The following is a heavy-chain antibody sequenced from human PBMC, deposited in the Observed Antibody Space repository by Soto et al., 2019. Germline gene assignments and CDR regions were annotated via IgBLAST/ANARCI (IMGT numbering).Heavy chain of an antibody. CDR1: GYSFTSYW. Sequence: GESLKISCKGSGYSFTSYWIGWVRQMPGKGLEWMGIIYPGDSDTRYSPSFQGQVTISADKSISTAYLQWSSLKASDTAMYYYVRPGYCSGGSCYQTTVTTHYYYYGMDVWGQGTTVTVSS. CDR3: VRPGYCSGGSCYQTTVTTHYYYYGMDV. J-gene: IGHJ6*02. D-gene: IGHD2-15*01. CDR2: IYPGDSDT. V-gene: IGHV5-51*01.